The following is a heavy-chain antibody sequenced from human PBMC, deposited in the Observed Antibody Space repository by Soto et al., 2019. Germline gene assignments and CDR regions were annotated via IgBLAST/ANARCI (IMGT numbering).Heavy chain of an antibody. Sequence: ASVKVSCKASGGTFSRLTISWVRQAPGRGLEWMGGTIPIFDSTKYAQKFQGRVSITADESTTTAYLEVSSLKDEDTAVYYCASRQSSNWYYFDYWGQGTPVTVSS. V-gene: IGHV1-69*13. CDR3: ASRQSSNWYYFDY. CDR1: GGTFSRLT. J-gene: IGHJ4*02. D-gene: IGHD6-13*01. CDR2: TIPIFDST.